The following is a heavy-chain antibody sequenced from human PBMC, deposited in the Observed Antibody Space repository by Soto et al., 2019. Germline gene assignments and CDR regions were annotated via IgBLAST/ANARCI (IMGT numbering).Heavy chain of an antibody. Sequence: QVQLQESGPGLVKPSETLSLTCTVSGGSISSYYWSWIRQPPGKGLEWIGYISYSGSTNYNPSLKSRVTISVDTSKNQFSLNLSSVTAADMAVYYCARIYCGGDCYTNWYFDLWGRGTLVTVSS. J-gene: IGHJ2*01. CDR2: ISYSGST. CDR1: GGSISSYY. D-gene: IGHD2-21*02. CDR3: ARIYCGGDCYTNWYFDL. V-gene: IGHV4-59*01.